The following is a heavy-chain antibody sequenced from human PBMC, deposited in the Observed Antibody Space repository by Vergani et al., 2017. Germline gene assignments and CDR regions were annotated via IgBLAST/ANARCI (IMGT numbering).Heavy chain of an antibody. Sequence: EVQLVESGGGLVQPGGSLRLSCAASGFTFSSYWMSWVRQAPGKGLEWVANIKQDGGEKYYVDSVKGRFTISRDNAKNSLYLQMNSLRAEDTAVYYCAKDLKAWGGDPDLDYWGQGTLVTVSS. CDR2: IKQDGGEK. D-gene: IGHD3-16*01. CDR1: GFTFSSYW. V-gene: IGHV3-7*01. CDR3: AKDLKAWGGDPDLDY. J-gene: IGHJ4*02.